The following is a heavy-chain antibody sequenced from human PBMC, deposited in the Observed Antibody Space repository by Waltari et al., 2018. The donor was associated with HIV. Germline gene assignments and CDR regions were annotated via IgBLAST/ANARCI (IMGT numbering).Heavy chain of an antibody. CDR1: GFTFSSYW. CDR3: AKGGTSGYTFGFGR. J-gene: IGHJ1*01. V-gene: IGHV3-74*01. D-gene: IGHD5-18*01. CDR2: INSDGSIT. Sequence: EVQLVESGGGLVQPGGSLRLSCAASGFTFSSYWMQWVRQAPGKGLVWVSRINSDGSITGHADSVKGRFTISSDNARNTLYLQMNSLGAEDTAMYYCAKGGTSGYTFGFGRWGQGTLVTVSS.